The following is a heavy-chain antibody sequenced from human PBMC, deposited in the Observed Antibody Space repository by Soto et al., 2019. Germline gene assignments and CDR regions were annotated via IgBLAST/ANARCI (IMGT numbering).Heavy chain of an antibody. CDR3: ARSYYGSGSYFHYYYYGMDV. J-gene: IGHJ6*02. CDR1: GDSVSSNSAA. CDR2: TYYRSKWYN. Sequence: QSQTLSLTCAISGDSVSSNSAAWNWIRQSPSRGLEWLGRTYYRSKWYNDYAVSVKSRITINPDTSKNQFSLQLNSVTPEDTAVYYCARSYYGSGSYFHYYYYGMDVWGQGTTVTVSS. D-gene: IGHD3-10*01. V-gene: IGHV6-1*01.